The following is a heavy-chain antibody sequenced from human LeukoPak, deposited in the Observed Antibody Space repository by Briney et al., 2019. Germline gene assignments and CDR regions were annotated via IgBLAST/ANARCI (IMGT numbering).Heavy chain of an antibody. CDR1: GYTFTSYG. V-gene: IGHV1-18*01. J-gene: IGHJ5*02. D-gene: IGHD3-3*01. CDR2: ISAYNGNT. CDR3: ARDSSITIFGVVAPRFDP. Sequence: ASVKVSCKASGYTFTSYGISWVRQAPGQGLEWMGWISAYNGNTNYAQKLQGRVTMTTDTSTSTAYMELRSLRSDDTAVYYCARDSSITIFGVVAPRFDPWGQGTLVTVSS.